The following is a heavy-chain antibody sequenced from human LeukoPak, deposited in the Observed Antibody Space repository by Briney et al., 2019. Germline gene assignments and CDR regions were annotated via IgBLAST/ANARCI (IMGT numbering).Heavy chain of an antibody. Sequence: PGGSLRLSCAASGFTFSSYAMSWVRQAPGKGLEWVSAISGSGGSTYYADYVKVRFTISRDNSKNTLYLQMNSLRAEDTAVYYCAKLSLIVVVTATHGYWGQGTLVTVSS. CDR3: AKLSLIVVVTATHGY. V-gene: IGHV3-23*01. D-gene: IGHD2-21*02. CDR1: GFTFSSYA. CDR2: ISGSGGST. J-gene: IGHJ4*02.